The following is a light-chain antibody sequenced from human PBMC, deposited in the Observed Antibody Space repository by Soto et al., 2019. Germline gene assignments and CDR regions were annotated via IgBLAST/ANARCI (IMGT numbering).Light chain of an antibody. J-gene: IGKJ5*01. CDR2: DAS. CDR3: QQRSNWNT. Sequence: EIVLTQSPATLSLSPGERATLSFRASQSVSSYLAWYQQKPGQAPRLLIYDASNRATGIPARFSGSGSGTDFTLSISSLEPEDFAVYHCQQRSNWNTFGQGTRLEIK. CDR1: QSVSSY. V-gene: IGKV3-11*01.